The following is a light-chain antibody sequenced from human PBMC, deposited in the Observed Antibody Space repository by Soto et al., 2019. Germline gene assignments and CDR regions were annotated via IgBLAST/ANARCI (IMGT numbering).Light chain of an antibody. CDR1: SSNIGRNF. CDR3: ATWESSLNVGV. J-gene: IGLJ2*01. CDR2: ENY. Sequence: QSVLTHPPSVSAAPGQKVTISCSGSSSNIGRNFVSWFQQLPGTAPKLLIFENYKRPSGVPERFSGSKSGTSATLGITGLQTGDEADYFCATWESSLNVGVFGGGTKLTVL. V-gene: IGLV1-51*02.